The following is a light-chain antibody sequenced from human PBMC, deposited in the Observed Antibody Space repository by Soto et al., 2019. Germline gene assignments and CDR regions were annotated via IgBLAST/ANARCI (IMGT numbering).Light chain of an antibody. CDR3: SSYTSISTFYV. CDR1: SSDVGXXXY. J-gene: IGLJ1*01. V-gene: IGLV2-14*01. Sequence: QSALTQPASVSGSPGQSIXXXCXXTSSDVGXXXYVSWYQQHPGKAPRLLVYEVSNRPSGVSDRFSGSKFDNTASLTISGXQXEDEADYYCSSYTSISTFYVFGSGTKLTVL. CDR2: EVS.